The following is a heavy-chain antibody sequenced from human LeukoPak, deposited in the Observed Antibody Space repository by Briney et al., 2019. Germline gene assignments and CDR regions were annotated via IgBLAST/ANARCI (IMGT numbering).Heavy chain of an antibody. CDR3: ASWVYSSGRMDY. D-gene: IGHD6-25*01. Sequence: ASVKVSCKATGYTFTSYGISWVRQAPGQGLEWMGWISAYNGNTNYAQKFQGRATITADESTSTAYMELSSLRSEDTAVYYCASWVYSSGRMDYWGQGTLVTVSS. CDR1: GYTFTSYG. J-gene: IGHJ4*02. V-gene: IGHV1-18*01. CDR2: ISAYNGNT.